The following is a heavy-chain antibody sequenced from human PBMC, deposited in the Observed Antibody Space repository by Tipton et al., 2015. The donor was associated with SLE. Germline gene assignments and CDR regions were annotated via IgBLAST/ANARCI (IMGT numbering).Heavy chain of an antibody. D-gene: IGHD4-11*01. CDR1: GGSFGDDY. CDR3: ARSFKGLQSPYYYYYYMDV. V-gene: IGHV4-59*01. CDR2: IYYSGST. Sequence: TLSLTCAVYGGSFGDDYWSWIRQPPGKGLEWIGYIYYSGSTNYNPSLKSRVTISVDTSKNQFSLKLSSVTAADTAVYYCARSFKGLQSPYYYYYYMDVWGKGTTVTVSS. J-gene: IGHJ6*03.